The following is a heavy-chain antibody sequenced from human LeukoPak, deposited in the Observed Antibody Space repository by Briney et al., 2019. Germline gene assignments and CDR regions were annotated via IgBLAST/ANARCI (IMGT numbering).Heavy chain of an antibody. Sequence: PSETLSLTCTVSGDSISSAIYYWSWIRQPAGKGLEWIGRIYTSGSTNYNPSLKSRVTISLDTSKNQFSLRLSSVTAADTAVYYCARDRYLGLGDPGWFDPWGQGTLVTVSS. V-gene: IGHV4-61*02. J-gene: IGHJ5*02. CDR1: GDSISSAIYY. CDR3: ARDRYLGLGDPGWFDP. CDR2: IYTSGST. D-gene: IGHD1-26*01.